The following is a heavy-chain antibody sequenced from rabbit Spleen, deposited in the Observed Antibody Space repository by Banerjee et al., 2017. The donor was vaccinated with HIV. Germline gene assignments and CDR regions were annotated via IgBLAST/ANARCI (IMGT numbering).Heavy chain of an antibody. J-gene: IGHJ6*01. Sequence: QEQLEESGGGLVKPGGTLTLSCKASRFSFNIDYVMCWVRQAPGKGLEWIGYIDPVFGITYYASWVNGRFTISSHNAQNTLYLQLNSLTAADTATYFCARDTGTSFSTYGMDLWGPGTLVTVS. D-gene: IGHD8-1*01. CDR1: RFSFNIDYV. CDR3: ARDTGTSFSTYGMDL. V-gene: IGHV1S43*01. CDR2: IDPVFGIT.